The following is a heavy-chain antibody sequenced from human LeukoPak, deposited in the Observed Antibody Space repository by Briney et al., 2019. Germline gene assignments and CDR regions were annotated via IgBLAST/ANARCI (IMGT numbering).Heavy chain of an antibody. J-gene: IGHJ4*02. CDR3: ARFARGFLWTPVRGFDY. CDR1: GGSFSGYY. V-gene: IGHV4-34*01. Sequence: PSETLSLTCAVYGGSFSGYYWSWIRQPPGKGLEWIGEINHSGSTNYNPSLKSRVTISVDTSKNQFSLKLSSVTAADTAVYYCARFARGFLWTPVRGFDYWGQGTLVTVSS. CDR2: INHSGST. D-gene: IGHD5-12*01.